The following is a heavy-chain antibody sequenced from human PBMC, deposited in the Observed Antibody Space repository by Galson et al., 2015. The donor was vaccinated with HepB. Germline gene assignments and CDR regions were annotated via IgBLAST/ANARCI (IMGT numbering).Heavy chain of an antibody. D-gene: IGHD6-19*01. J-gene: IGHJ5*02. V-gene: IGHV3-30*02. CDR2: IRYDGSNK. CDR3: AKDGVVGGWYSMYWFDP. Sequence: SLRLSCAASGFTFSSYGMHWVRQAPGKGLEWVAFIRYDGSNKYYADSVKGRFTISRDNSKNTLYLQMNSLRAVDTAVYYCAKDGVVGGWYSMYWFDPWGQGTLVTVSS. CDR1: GFTFSSYG.